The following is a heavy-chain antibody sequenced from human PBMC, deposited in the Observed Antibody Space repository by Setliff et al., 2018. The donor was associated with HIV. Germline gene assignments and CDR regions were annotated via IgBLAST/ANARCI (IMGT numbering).Heavy chain of an antibody. J-gene: IGHJ4*02. CDR3: ARVYSRSWFFFDH. Sequence: PSETLSLTCSVSGGSISSYYWTWIRQPPGKGLEWIGYIYNSASTSYNPSLESRVTLSIDTSNNQFSLKLTSVTAADTAVYYCARVYSRSWFFFDHWGQGILVTVSS. CDR2: IYNSAST. CDR1: GGSISSYY. V-gene: IGHV4-4*08. D-gene: IGHD6-13*01.